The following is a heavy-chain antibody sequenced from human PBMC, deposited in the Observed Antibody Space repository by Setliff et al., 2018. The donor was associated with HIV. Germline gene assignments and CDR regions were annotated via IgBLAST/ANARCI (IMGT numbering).Heavy chain of an antibody. CDR2: IYSTGST. CDR3: AREAEQDYDVVTETLVEGAYIQF. J-gene: IGHJ1*01. D-gene: IGHD3-9*01. CDR1: GASVSSHY. Sequence: SETLSLTCTVSGASVSSHYWTWIRQPAGKRLEWIGRIYSTGSTNYNPSLKSRVTMSIDTSKNQFSLKLRSVTAADTAVYYCAREAEQDYDVVTETLVEGAYIQFWGQGSLVTVSS. V-gene: IGHV4-4*07.